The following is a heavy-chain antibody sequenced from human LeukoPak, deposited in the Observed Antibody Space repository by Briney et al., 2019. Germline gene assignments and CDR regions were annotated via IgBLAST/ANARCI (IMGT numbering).Heavy chain of an antibody. V-gene: IGHV3-21*01. CDR2: ISCSNRFL. D-gene: IGHD2-2*01. CDR3: ARDCSSTSCYFAFDI. J-gene: IGHJ3*02. CDR1: GFTFSSYR. Sequence: KSGGSLRLSCAASGFTFSSYRMNSVRQAPGKVLEWVSPISCSNRFLSYAAWVRGRFHIPRDNAKNSLYLQMNSLRAEDTAVYYCARDCSSTSCYFAFDIWGQGTMVTVSS.